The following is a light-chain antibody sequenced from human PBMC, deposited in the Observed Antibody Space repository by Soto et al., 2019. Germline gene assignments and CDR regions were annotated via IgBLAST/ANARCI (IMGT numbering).Light chain of an antibody. CDR2: GAS. V-gene: IGKV3-15*01. CDR3: QQYNNWPPYT. Sequence: EIVMTQSPATLSVSPGERATLSCRASQSVSSNLAWYQQKPGQAPRLLIYGASTRATGIPARFSGSGSGTECSLTISSLQSEDFEVYYCQQYNNWPPYTFGQGTKLEIK. CDR1: QSVSSN. J-gene: IGKJ2*01.